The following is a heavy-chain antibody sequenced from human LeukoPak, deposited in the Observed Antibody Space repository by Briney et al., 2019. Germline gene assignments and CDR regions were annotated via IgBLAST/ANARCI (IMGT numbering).Heavy chain of an antibody. CDR2: IYHSGIT. J-gene: IGHJ4*02. CDR3: ARTVILSNSDSSGLLYSAPLHYFDS. D-gene: IGHD3-22*01. V-gene: IGHV4-39*07. Sequence: SETLSLTCTVSGCSISSSSYYWGWIRQPPGKVLEWIGIIYHSGITHYNPSLKSRVTISVNTSNNQFSLKLSSVTAADTAVYYCARTVILSNSDSSGLLYSAPLHYFDSSGQGTPVTLSS. CDR1: GCSISSSSYY.